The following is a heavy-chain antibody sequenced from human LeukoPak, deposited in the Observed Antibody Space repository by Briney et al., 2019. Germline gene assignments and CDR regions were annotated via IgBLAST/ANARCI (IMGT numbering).Heavy chain of an antibody. V-gene: IGHV3-30*18. J-gene: IGHJ4*02. CDR3: AKDSSGSYSQGLDY. CDR1: GFTFSSYG. D-gene: IGHD1-26*01. Sequence: GGSLRLSCAASGFTFSSYGMHWVRQAPGKGLEWVAVMSYDGGNKYYADSVKGRLAISRDNSKNTLYLQMNSLRAEDTAVYYCAKDSSGSYSQGLDYWGQGTLVTVSS. CDR2: MSYDGGNK.